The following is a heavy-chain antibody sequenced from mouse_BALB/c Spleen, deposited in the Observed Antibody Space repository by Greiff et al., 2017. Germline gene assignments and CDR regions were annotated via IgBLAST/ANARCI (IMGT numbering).Heavy chain of an antibody. CDR2: IRSKSNNYAT. CDR3: VRHYGSLYYAMDY. D-gene: IGHD1-1*01. J-gene: IGHJ4*01. CDR1: GFTFNTYA. V-gene: IGHV10-1*02. Sequence: EVKVVESGGGLVQPKGSLKLSCAASGFTFNTYAMNWVRQAPGKGLEWVARIRSKSNNYATYYADSVKDRFTISRDDSQSMLYLQMNNLKTEDTAMYYCVRHYGSLYYAMDYWGQGTSVTVSS.